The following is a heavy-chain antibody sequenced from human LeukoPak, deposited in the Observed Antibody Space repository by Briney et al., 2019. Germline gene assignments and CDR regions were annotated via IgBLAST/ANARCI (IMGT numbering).Heavy chain of an antibody. CDR1: AYILTSFA. V-gene: IGHV7-4-1*02. Sequence: ASVKVSCKASAYILTSFAMNWVRQAPGQGLEWMGWINSYTGNPTYAQGFTGRFVFSLDTSVSTAYLQIRSLEAEDTAAYYCASGGGYNLDYWGQGTLVTVSS. J-gene: IGHJ4*02. CDR2: INSYTGNP. CDR3: ASGGGYNLDY. D-gene: IGHD3-16*01.